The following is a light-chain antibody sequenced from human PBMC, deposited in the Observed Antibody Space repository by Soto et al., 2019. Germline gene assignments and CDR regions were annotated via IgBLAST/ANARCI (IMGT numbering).Light chain of an antibody. CDR2: GAS. CDR1: QSVSSSY. J-gene: IGKJ1*01. CDR3: QQYGSSPRT. Sequence: EIVLPQTLGTLSLSTGERATLSCRASQSVSSSYLAWYQQKPGQAPRLLIYGASSRATGIPDRFSGSGSGTDFTLTISRLEPEDFAVYYCQQYGSSPRTFGQGPKVHI. V-gene: IGKV3-20*01.